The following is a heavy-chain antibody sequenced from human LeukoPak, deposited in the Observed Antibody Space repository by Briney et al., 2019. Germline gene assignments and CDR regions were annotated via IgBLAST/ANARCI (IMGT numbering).Heavy chain of an antibody. CDR3: ARETYYYDSSGYGGYGMDV. V-gene: IGHV3-53*01. Sequence: PGGSLDLSCAASGFPVISNYMGGVRQAPGKGRGGVSVIYSGGSAYYADSVKGRFTISRDNSKNTLYLQMNSLRAEDTAVYYCARETYYYDSSGYGGYGMDVWGQGTTVTVSS. CDR2: IYSGGSA. J-gene: IGHJ6*02. CDR1: GFPVISNY. D-gene: IGHD3-22*01.